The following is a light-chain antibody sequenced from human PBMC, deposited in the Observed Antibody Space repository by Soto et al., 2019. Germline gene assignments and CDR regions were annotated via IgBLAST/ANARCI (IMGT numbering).Light chain of an antibody. Sequence: DIQMTQSPSSLSAYVGDRVTITCRASQTISNYLNWFQQTPGKAPKLLIYAASNLQSGVPSSFSGSGSGTEFTLTISRLQPEDLATYYCQQTYSTPHTFGQGTQLEIK. CDR1: QTISNY. J-gene: IGKJ2*01. CDR2: AAS. V-gene: IGKV1-39*01. CDR3: QQTYSTPHT.